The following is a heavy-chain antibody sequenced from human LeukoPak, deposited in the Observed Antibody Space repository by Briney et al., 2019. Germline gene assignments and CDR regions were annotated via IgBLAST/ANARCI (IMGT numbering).Heavy chain of an antibody. Sequence: TSETLSLTCTVSGGSISSNYWSWIRQPPGKGLEWVGYIYYSGSTNYNPSLKSRVTISVDTSKNQFSLKLNSVTAADTAVYYCARIPAGGYYGETRTAFDIWGQGTMVTVSS. D-gene: IGHD4-17*01. V-gene: IGHV4-59*08. CDR2: IYYSGST. CDR3: ARIPAGGYYGETRTAFDI. J-gene: IGHJ3*02. CDR1: GGSISSNY.